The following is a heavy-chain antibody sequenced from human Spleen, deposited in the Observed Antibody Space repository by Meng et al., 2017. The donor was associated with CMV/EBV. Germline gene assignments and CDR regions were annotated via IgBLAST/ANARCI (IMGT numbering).Heavy chain of an antibody. CDR3: AREVDDPLYWYFDL. CDR2: ISYDGSNK. J-gene: IGHJ2*01. D-gene: IGHD5/OR15-5a*01. V-gene: IGHV3-30-3*01. CDR1: GFTFSSYA. Sequence: QVVLVEAGGGVVQPGTSRRLSCAASGFTFSSYAMHWVRQARGKGLEWVAVISYDGSNKYYADSVKGRFTISRDNSKNTLYLQMNSLRAEDTAVYYCAREVDDPLYWYFDLWGRSTLVTVSS.